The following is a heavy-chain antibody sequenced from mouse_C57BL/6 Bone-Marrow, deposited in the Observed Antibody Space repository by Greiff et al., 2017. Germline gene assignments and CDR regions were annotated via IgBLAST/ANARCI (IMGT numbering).Heavy chain of an antibody. CDR3: ARSYGSSYWYFDG. CDR2: IYPGDGDT. V-gene: IGHV1-82*01. CDR1: GYAFSSSW. J-gene: IGHJ1*03. Sequence: QVQLQQSGPELVKPGASVKISCKASGYAFSSSWMNWVKQRPGKGLEWIGRIYPGDGDTNYNGKFKGQATLTADKSSSTAYMQLSSLTSEDSAVYFCARSYGSSYWYFDGWGTGTTVTVSS. D-gene: IGHD1-1*01.